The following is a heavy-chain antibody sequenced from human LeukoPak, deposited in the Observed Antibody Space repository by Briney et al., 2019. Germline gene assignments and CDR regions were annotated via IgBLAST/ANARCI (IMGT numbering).Heavy chain of an antibody. J-gene: IGHJ4*02. CDR3: ARGNQQLVPPFEY. Sequence: SETLSLTCGVSGGSISSSNWWSWVRQPPGKGLEWIGEIHHTGEINYNPSLKSRVTISLDKSKNQFSLKLTSVTAADTAIYYCARGNQQLVPPFEYWGQGALVTVSS. CDR2: IHHTGEI. V-gene: IGHV4-4*02. D-gene: IGHD6-13*01. CDR1: GGSISSSNW.